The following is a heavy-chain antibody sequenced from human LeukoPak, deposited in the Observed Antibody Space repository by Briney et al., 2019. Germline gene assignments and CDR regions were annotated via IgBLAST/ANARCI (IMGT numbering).Heavy chain of an antibody. CDR3: ARVLRGGGYFYSPTFRYFDY. Sequence: ASVKVSCKASGYTFTSYDINWVRQATGQGLEWMGWMNPNSGNTGYAQKFQGRVTMTRNTSISTAYMELSRLRSEDTAVYYCARVLRGGGYFYSPTFRYFDYWGQGTLVTVSS. CDR1: GYTFTSYD. D-gene: IGHD3-22*01. V-gene: IGHV1-8*01. CDR2: MNPNSGNT. J-gene: IGHJ4*02.